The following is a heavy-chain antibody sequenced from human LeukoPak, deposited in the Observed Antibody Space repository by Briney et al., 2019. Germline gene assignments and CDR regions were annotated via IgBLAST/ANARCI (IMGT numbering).Heavy chain of an antibody. J-gene: IGHJ6*03. CDR3: ARVVGGLGNMDV. CDR1: GYTFISYD. CDR2: MSPKSGNT. V-gene: IGHV1-8*01. Sequence: ASVKVSCKASGYTFISYDIDWVRQATGQGLEWMGWMSPKSGNTDYAQKFQGRVTMTRNTSINTAYLELSSLRSDDTAVYFCARVVGGLGNMDVWGKGTTVIISS. D-gene: IGHD3-16*01.